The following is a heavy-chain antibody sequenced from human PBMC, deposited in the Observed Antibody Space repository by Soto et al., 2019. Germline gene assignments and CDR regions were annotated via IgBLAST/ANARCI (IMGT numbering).Heavy chain of an antibody. CDR2: INPSGGST. D-gene: IGHD3-10*01. Sequence: ASVKVSCKASGYTFTSYYMHWVRQAPGQGLEWMGIINPSGGSTNYAQKFQGRVTMTRDTSTSTVYMELSSLRSEDTAVYYCARDSRALLWFGELYPYGMDVWGQGTTVTVSS. CDR3: ARDSRALLWFGELYPYGMDV. V-gene: IGHV1-46*03. J-gene: IGHJ6*02. CDR1: GYTFTSYY.